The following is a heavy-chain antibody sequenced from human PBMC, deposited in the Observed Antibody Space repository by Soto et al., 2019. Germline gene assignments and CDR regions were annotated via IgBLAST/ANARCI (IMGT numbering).Heavy chain of an antibody. CDR3: DRKGWGPRPFDP. CDR2: IYYSGST. Sequence: QVHLQESVPGLVKPSQPLSLTCTVSGGSISSGDYYWSWIRQPPGKGLEWIGYIYYSGSTYYNPSLKSRFTLSVDTSKNQFSLQLSSVTAAATSVYYFDRKGWGPRPFDPWGQETPVTVSS. V-gene: IGHV4-30-4*01. CDR1: GGSISSGDYY. D-gene: IGHD7-27*01. J-gene: IGHJ5*02.